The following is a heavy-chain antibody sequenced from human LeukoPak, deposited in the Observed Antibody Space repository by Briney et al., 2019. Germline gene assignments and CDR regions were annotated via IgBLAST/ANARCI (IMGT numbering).Heavy chain of an antibody. CDR1: GGSITNYY. CDR2: IYYSGST. Sequence: SETLSLTCTVSGGSITNYYWSWIRQPPGKGLEWIGYIYYSGSTNYNPSLKSRVTISVDTSKNQFSLKLSSVTAADTAVYYCARGMATFPRTFDPWGQGTLVTASS. J-gene: IGHJ5*02. CDR3: ARGMATFPRTFDP. D-gene: IGHD5-24*01. V-gene: IGHV4-59*01.